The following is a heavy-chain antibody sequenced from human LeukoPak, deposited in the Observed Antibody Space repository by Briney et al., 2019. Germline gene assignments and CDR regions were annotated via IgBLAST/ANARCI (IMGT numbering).Heavy chain of an antibody. J-gene: IGHJ4*02. CDR3: ARDGYSSGWYDY. CDR1: GGSISTYY. Sequence: PSETLSLTCTVSGGSISTYYWVWIRQPPGKGLEWIGHIYDSGSHTYKSSLKSRVTISVDTSKSQFSLRLTSVTAADTAVYYCARDGYSSGWYDYWGQGTLVTVSS. CDR2: IYDSGSH. D-gene: IGHD6-19*01. V-gene: IGHV4-59*01.